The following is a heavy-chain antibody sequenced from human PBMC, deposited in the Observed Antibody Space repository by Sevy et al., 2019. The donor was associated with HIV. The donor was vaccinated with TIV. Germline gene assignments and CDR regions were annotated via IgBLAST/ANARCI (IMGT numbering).Heavy chain of an antibody. CDR2: ISGSGGST. CDR3: VKAPYGSGSYDY. CDR1: GFTFSSYA. Sequence: GGSLRLSCAASGFTFSSYAMSWVRQAPGKGLEWVSAISGSGGSTYYADSVKGRFTISRDNSKNTLYLQMNSLRAEDTAVYYCVKAPYGSGSYDYWGQGTLVTVSS. V-gene: IGHV3-23*01. D-gene: IGHD3-10*01. J-gene: IGHJ4*02.